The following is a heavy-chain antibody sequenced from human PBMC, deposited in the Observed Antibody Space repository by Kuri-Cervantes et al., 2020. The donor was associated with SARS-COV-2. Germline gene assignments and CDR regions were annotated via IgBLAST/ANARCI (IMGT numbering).Heavy chain of an antibody. J-gene: IGHJ4*02. CDR1: GYTFTSYD. V-gene: IGHV1-8*01. CDR2: MNPNSGNT. D-gene: IGHD2-2*02. CDR3: ARGGDYCSRTSCYKYPIDY. Sequence: ASVKVSCKASGYTFTSYDINWVRQATGQGLEWMGWMNPNSGNTGYAQKFQGRVTMTRNTSISTAYMELRSLRSDDTAVYYCARGGDYCSRTSCYKYPIDYWGQGSLVTVSS.